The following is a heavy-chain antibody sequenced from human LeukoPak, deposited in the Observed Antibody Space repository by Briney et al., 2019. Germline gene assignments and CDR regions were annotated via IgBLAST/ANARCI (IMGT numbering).Heavy chain of an antibody. V-gene: IGHV3-74*01. CDR3: ARLNCSGGSWAYYYYYYGMDV. J-gene: IGHJ6*02. Sequence: GGSLRLSCAASGFTFSYFWMHWFRQTPGKGLVWVSCINTDGSYSSYADSVKGRFTISRDNVRNTLYLQMNSLRAEDSAVYYCARLNCSGGSWAYYYYYYGMDVWGQGTTVTVSS. CDR2: INTDGSYS. D-gene: IGHD2-15*01. CDR1: GFTFSYFW.